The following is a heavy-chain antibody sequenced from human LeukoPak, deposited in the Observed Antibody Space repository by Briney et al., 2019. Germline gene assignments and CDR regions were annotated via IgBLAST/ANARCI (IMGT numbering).Heavy chain of an antibody. CDR1: GGSISSSNYY. D-gene: IGHD3-16*01. CDR3: ARWRIGGPKAPFDY. CDR2: ISYTGTT. Sequence: PSETLSLTCTVSGGSISSSNYYWGWIRQPPGKGLEWIGSISYTGTTYYNPSLKSRVTISVDTSKNQFSLNLSSVTAADTAVYYCARWRIGGPKAPFDYWGQGTLVTVSS. J-gene: IGHJ4*02. V-gene: IGHV4-39*07.